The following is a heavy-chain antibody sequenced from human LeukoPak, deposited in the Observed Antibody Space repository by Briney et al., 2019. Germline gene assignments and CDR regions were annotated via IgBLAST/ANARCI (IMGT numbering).Heavy chain of an antibody. Sequence: ASVKVSCKATGYTFTIYYMHWVRQAPGQGLEWMGWINPNSGATSYAQRFQGRVTMTRDTSISTAYMELSGLTSDDTAVYYCARNPPYCTSTSCYNDYWGQGTLVTVSS. V-gene: IGHV1-2*02. CDR2: INPNSGAT. CDR3: ARNPPYCTSTSCYNDY. D-gene: IGHD2-2*02. J-gene: IGHJ4*02. CDR1: GYTFTIYY.